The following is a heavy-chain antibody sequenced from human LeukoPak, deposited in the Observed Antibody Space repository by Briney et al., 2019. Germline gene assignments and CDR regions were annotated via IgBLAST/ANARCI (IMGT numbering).Heavy chain of an antibody. D-gene: IGHD6-13*01. V-gene: IGHV4-39*01. CDR3: ARLIAAAGTEWFDP. J-gene: IGHJ5*02. CDR1: GGSISSSYY. Sequence: PSETLSLTRTVSGGSISSSYYWGWIRQPPGKGLEWIGSIYYSGSTYYNPSLKSRVTISVDTSKNQFSLKLSSVTAADTAVYYCARLIAAAGTEWFDPWGQGTLVTVSS. CDR2: IYYSGST.